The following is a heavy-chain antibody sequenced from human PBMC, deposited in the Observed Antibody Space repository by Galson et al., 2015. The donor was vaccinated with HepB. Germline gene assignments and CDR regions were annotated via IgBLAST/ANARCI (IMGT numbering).Heavy chain of an antibody. CDR1: GFTFSSYG. CDR2: IWYDGSNK. J-gene: IGHJ4*02. Sequence: SLRLSCAASGFTFSSYGMHWVRQAPGKGLEWVAVIWYDGSNKYYADSVKGRFTISRDNSKNTLYLQMNSLRAEDTAVYYCARDWAVAGPVDYWGQGTLVTVSS. CDR3: ARDWAVAGPVDY. V-gene: IGHV3-33*01. D-gene: IGHD6-19*01.